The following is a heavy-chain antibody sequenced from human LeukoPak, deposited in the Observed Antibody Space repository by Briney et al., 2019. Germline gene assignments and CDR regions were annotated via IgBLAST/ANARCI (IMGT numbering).Heavy chain of an antibody. CDR2: IIPIFGTA. V-gene: IGHV1-69*13. Sequence: ASVKVSCKASGGTFSSYAISWVRQAPGQGLEWMGGIIPIFGTANYAQKFQGRVTITADESTSTAYMELSSLRSEDTAVYYCAREVRYYESSGYSLWGQGTLVTVSS. J-gene: IGHJ4*02. CDR1: GGTFSSYA. D-gene: IGHD3-22*01. CDR3: AREVRYYESSGYSL.